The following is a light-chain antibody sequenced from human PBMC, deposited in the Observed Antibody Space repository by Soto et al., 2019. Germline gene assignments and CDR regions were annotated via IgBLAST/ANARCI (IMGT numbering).Light chain of an antibody. J-gene: IGKJ4*01. CDR1: QSVSSN. V-gene: IGKV3-15*01. Sequence: EIVMTQSPATLFVSPGERATLSCRASQSVSSNLAWYQQKPGQAPRLLISGASTRATGIPARFSGSGSGTEFTLTISSLQSEDFAVYYCQHYNNWPLTFGGGTKVEIK. CDR3: QHYNNWPLT. CDR2: GAS.